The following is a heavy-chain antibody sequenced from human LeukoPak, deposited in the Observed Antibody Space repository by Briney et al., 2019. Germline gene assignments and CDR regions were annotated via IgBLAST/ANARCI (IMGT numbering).Heavy chain of an antibody. V-gene: IGHV4-34*01. D-gene: IGHD1-14*01. CDR2: ISPSGST. Sequence: PSETLSLTCAVYGGSFSDKYWSWIRQSPGKGLEWIGEISPSGSTNYNAFLKSRVTISVDTSNNQFSLKLSSVTAADTAVYYCAGDHYLALKDWGHGILVTVSS. CDR3: AGDHYLALKD. CDR1: GGSFSDKY. J-gene: IGHJ4*01.